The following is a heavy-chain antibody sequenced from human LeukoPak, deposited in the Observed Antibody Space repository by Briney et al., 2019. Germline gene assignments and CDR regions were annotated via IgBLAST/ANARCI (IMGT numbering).Heavy chain of an antibody. Sequence: SETLSLTCAVYGGPFSGYYWGWIRQPPGKGLERIGSIYYSRSIYYNPSLKSRVTISVDTSKNQFSLKLSSVTAADTAVYYCARLPTVTFFDYWGQGTLVTVSS. CDR3: ARLPTVTFFDY. CDR2: IYYSRSI. V-gene: IGHV4-39*01. D-gene: IGHD4-17*01. CDR1: GGPFSGYY. J-gene: IGHJ4*02.